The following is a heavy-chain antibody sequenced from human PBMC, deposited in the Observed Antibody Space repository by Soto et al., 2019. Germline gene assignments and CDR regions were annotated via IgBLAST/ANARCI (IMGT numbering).Heavy chain of an antibody. CDR2: INHKGDT. Sequence: SETLSLTCAVSGGPLSDYNWNWIRQSPGKGPEWIGEINHKGDTNHSPSLRSRITMSVDTTKSQFSLKLRSVTAADTAVYYCATNTRFIFEYWGQGALVTVSS. CDR1: GGPLSDYN. V-gene: IGHV4-34*01. D-gene: IGHD2-2*01. J-gene: IGHJ4*02. CDR3: ATNTRFIFEY.